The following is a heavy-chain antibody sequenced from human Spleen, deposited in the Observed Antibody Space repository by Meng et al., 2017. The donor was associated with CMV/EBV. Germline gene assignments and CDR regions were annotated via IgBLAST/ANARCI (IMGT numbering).Heavy chain of an antibody. Sequence: GSLRLSCTVSGGSISSSSYYWGWIRQPPGKGLEWIGSIYYSGSTYYNPSLKSRVTISVDTSKNQFYLKLSSVTAADTAVYYCARDCVHQRKQLPPPYYYGMDVWGQGTTVTVSS. CDR1: GGSISSSSYY. V-gene: IGHV4-39*07. CDR2: IYYSGST. CDR3: ARDCVHQRKQLPPPYYYGMDV. D-gene: IGHD6-13*01. J-gene: IGHJ6*02.